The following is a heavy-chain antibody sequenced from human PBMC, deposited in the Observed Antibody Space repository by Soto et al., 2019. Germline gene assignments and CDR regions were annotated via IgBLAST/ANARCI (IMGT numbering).Heavy chain of an antibody. D-gene: IGHD6-19*01. V-gene: IGHV3-9*01. CDR3: AKAHGCSLSLQGDWCDP. J-gene: IGHJ5*02. CDR2: MAWDSNKK. Sequence: ELQMVESGGGLVQPGRSLRLSCAASGFTFDGYAMHWVRQAPGKGLEWVSGMAWDSNKKHYADSVKGRFTISRDKAKNSLYLQMDSLRAEDTALYYCAKAHGCSLSLQGDWCDPWGQGTLVTVSS. CDR1: GFTFDGYA.